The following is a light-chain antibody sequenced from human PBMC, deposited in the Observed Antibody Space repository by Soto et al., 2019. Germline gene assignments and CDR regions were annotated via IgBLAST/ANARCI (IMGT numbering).Light chain of an antibody. V-gene: IGKV3-15*01. J-gene: IGKJ3*01. CDR1: QAVSSN. CDR2: AAS. CDR3: QHYNNWPFT. Sequence: EIVMTQSPATLSVSPGERATLSCRAGQAVSSNLAWYQQKPGQAPRLLIYAASTRAAGIPDRFSGSGSGTGFTLTITSLQSEDFAVYYCQHYNNWPFTFGPGTKVDI.